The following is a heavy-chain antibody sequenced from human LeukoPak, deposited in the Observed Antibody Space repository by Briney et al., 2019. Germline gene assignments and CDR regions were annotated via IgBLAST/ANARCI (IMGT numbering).Heavy chain of an antibody. CDR1: GFXFGDYA. CDR3: TRVIVATKDY. D-gene: IGHD5-12*01. CDR2: IRSKNYGGTT. V-gene: IGHV3-49*04. Sequence: GGSLRLSCTGSGFXFGDYAINWVRQAPGKGLQWVGFIRSKNYGGTTEYAASVKGRFTISRDDSKSIAYLQMNSLKTEDTAMYYCTRVIVATKDYWGQGTLVTVSS. J-gene: IGHJ4*02.